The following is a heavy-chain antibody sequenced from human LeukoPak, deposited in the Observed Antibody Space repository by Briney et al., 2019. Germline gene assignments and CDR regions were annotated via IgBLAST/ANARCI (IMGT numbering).Heavy chain of an antibody. CDR1: GFTFSSYG. D-gene: IGHD3-22*01. Sequence: PGGSLRLSCAASGFTFSSYGMHWVRQAPGKGLEWVAVIWYDGSNKYYADSVKGRFTIYRDNYKNTLYLQMNSLRAEETAVYYCAKGFGSGTKYYYDSSGYHNYFDYWGQGTLVTVSS. CDR2: IWYDGSNK. CDR3: AKGFGSGTKYYYDSSGYHNYFDY. J-gene: IGHJ4*02. V-gene: IGHV3-33*06.